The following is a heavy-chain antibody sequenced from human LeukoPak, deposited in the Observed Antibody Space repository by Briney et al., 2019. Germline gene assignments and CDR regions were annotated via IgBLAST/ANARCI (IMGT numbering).Heavy chain of an antibody. Sequence: GGSLRLSCAASGFAFSSYAMSWVRQAPGKGLEWVSAIDSSGDNTYYADPVKGRFTISRDNSKNTLYLQMNSLRAEDTAIYYCVREQWLIGYHFDSWGQGALVTVSS. D-gene: IGHD6-19*01. V-gene: IGHV3-23*01. CDR2: IDSSGDNT. J-gene: IGHJ4*02. CDR1: GFAFSSYA. CDR3: VREQWLIGYHFDS.